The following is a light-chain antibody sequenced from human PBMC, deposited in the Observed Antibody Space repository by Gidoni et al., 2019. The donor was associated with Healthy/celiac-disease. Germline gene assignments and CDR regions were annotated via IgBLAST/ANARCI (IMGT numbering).Light chain of an antibody. CDR3: QQGFT. J-gene: IGKJ3*01. CDR2: GAS. CDR1: QSVSSSY. V-gene: IGKV3-20*01. Sequence: EIVLTQSPGTLSLSPGERATLSCRASQSVSSSYLAWYQQKPGQAPRLLIYGASSRATGIPDRFSGSGSGTDFTLTISRLEPEDFAVYYCQQGFTFXPXTKVXIK.